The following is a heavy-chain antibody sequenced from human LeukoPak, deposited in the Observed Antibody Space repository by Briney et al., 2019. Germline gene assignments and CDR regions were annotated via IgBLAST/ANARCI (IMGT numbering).Heavy chain of an antibody. CDR1: GFTFSDYL. CDR2: IKQDGSES. J-gene: IGHJ4*02. V-gene: IGHV3-7*01. CDR3: ARVGAWDLQRVFDH. Sequence: GGPLRLSCAAAGFTFSDYLMTWVRQFPGQGLEWVANIKQDGSESYYVDSVKGRFTISRDNAKQSLYLDMDSLRVEDTAVYYCARVGAWDLQRVFDHWGQGALVTVSS. D-gene: IGHD1-26*01.